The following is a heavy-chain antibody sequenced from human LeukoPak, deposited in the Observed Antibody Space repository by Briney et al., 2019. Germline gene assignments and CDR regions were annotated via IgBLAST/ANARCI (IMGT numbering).Heavy chain of an antibody. V-gene: IGHV3-23*01. CDR2: ISGSGGST. J-gene: IGHJ4*02. CDR3: AKVFKQIVAVGGFDY. D-gene: IGHD6-6*01. CDR1: GFTFSSYA. Sequence: GGSLRLFCAASGFTFSSYAMSWARQAPGKGLEWVSAISGSGGSTYYADSVKGRFTISRDNSKNTLYLQMNSLRAEDTAVYYCAKVFKQIVAVGGFDYWGQGTLVTVSS.